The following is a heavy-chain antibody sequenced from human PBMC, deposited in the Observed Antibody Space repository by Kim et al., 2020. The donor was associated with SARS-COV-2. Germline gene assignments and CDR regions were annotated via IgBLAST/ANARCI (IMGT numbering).Heavy chain of an antibody. Sequence: YADSRTGQFTISRDNAKNSLYLQMNSLRAEDTAVYYCARAGNYQLNAFDIWGQGTMVTVSS. CDR3: ARAGNYQLNAFDI. V-gene: IGHV3-48*03. J-gene: IGHJ3*02. D-gene: IGHD2-2*01.